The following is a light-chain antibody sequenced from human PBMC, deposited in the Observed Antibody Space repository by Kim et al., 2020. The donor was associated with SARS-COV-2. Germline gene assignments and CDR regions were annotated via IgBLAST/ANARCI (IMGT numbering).Light chain of an antibody. CDR3: QQYNNWPPLT. Sequence: EIVMTQSPATLSVSPEESATLSCRASQSVGRNLAWYQQKPGQAPRLVIYGASTRATGVPARFSGSGYGTEFTLTISSLQSEDFAVYYCQQYNNWPPLTFGPGTKVDIK. V-gene: IGKV3-15*01. CDR1: QSVGRN. CDR2: GAS. J-gene: IGKJ3*01.